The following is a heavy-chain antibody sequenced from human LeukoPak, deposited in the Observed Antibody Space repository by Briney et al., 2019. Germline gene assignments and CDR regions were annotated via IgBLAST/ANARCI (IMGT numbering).Heavy chain of an antibody. CDR2: ISSSSSTI. CDR1: GFTFSSYS. CDR3: AREGHYDYVWGSYRIDASDI. J-gene: IGHJ3*02. Sequence: GGSLRLSCAASGFTFSSYSMNWVRQAPGKGLEWVSYISSSSSTIYYADSVKGRFTISRDNAKNSLYLQMNSLRAEDTAVYYCAREGHYDYVWGSYRIDASDIWGQGTMVTVSS. D-gene: IGHD3-16*02. V-gene: IGHV3-48*01.